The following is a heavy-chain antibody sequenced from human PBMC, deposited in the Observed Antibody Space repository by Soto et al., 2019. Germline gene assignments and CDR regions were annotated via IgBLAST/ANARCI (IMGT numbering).Heavy chain of an antibody. Sequence: PGGSLRLSCAASGFTVSSNYMSWVRQAPGKGPEWVSVIYSGGSTYYADSVKGRFTISRDNSKNTLYLQMNSLRAEDTAVYYCARARTGYSSGLDYWGQGTLVTVSS. D-gene: IGHD6-19*01. CDR1: GFTVSSNY. CDR2: IYSGGST. J-gene: IGHJ4*02. V-gene: IGHV3-53*01. CDR3: ARARTGYSSGLDY.